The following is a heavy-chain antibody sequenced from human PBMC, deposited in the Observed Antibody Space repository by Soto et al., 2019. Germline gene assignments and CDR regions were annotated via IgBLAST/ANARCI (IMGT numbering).Heavy chain of an antibody. CDR1: GYTFTSYG. J-gene: IGHJ5*02. V-gene: IGHV1-18*01. CDR2: ISAYNGNT. D-gene: IGHD2-15*01. Sequence: ASVKVSCKASGYTFTSYGISWVRQAPGQGLEWMGWISAYNGNTNYAQKLQGRVTMTTDTSTSTAYMELRSLRSDDTAGYYCARTNKALLYNWFDPWGQGTLVTVSS. CDR3: ARTNKALLYNWFDP.